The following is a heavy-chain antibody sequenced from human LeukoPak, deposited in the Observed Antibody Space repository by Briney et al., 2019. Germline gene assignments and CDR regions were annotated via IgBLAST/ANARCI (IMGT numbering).Heavy chain of an antibody. Sequence: GASVKVSCKASGYTFTSYDINWVRQATGQGLEWMGWMNPNSGNTGYAQKFQGRVTMTRNTSISTAYMELSSLRSQDTAVYYCATYSSSPGSFYYYLDVWGKGTTVTVSS. V-gene: IGHV1-8*01. CDR1: GYTFTSYD. CDR3: ATYSSSPGSFYYYLDV. D-gene: IGHD6-6*01. CDR2: MNPNSGNT. J-gene: IGHJ6*03.